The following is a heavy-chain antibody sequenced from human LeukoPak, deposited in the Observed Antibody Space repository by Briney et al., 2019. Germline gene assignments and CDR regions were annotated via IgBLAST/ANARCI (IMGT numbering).Heavy chain of an antibody. D-gene: IGHD6-19*01. CDR2: IWYDGSNK. V-gene: IGHV3-33*01. CDR1: GFTFSSYG. Sequence: PGRSLRLSCVASGFTFSSYGMQWVRQAPGKGLEWVAGIWYDGSNKYYADSVKGRFTISRDNSKNTLYLQMNSLRAEDTAVYYCARDEGDSSGWSPGYWGQGTLVTVSS. J-gene: IGHJ4*02. CDR3: ARDEGDSSGWSPGY.